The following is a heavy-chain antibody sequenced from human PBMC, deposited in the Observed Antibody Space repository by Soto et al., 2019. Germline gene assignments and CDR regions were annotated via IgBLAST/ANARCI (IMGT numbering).Heavy chain of an antibody. Sequence: QVQLMQSGAEVRKPGSSVTVSRKASGGTFSSNPISWVRQAPGQGLEWMGGIIPIFATPHYARRFLDRVTLTADRSTNTAYMELTGLTSEDTAIYYCARDLSAVKRFESFKYYRMDVWGQGTTVTVS. CDR2: IIPIFATP. V-gene: IGHV1-69*06. CDR1: GGTFSSNP. D-gene: IGHD3-3*01. J-gene: IGHJ6*02. CDR3: ARDLSAVKRFESFKYYRMDV.